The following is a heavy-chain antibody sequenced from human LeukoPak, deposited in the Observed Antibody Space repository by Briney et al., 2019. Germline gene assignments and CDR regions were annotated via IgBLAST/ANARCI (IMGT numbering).Heavy chain of an antibody. CDR3: AKDQQRFLEWSPSDY. V-gene: IGHV3-30*02. D-gene: IGHD3-3*01. CDR1: GFTFSSHG. Sequence: GGSLRLSRAASGFTFSSHGLQWVRQAPGKGLEWVVFIRYDGGNKYYADSVKGRFTISRGNSKDTLFLQMNSLRPEDTAVYYCAKDQQRFLEWSPSDYWGQGTLVTVSS. J-gene: IGHJ4*02. CDR2: IRYDGGNK.